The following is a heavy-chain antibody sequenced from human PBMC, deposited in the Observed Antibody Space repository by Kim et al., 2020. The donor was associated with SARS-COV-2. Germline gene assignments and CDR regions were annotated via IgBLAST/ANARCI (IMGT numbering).Heavy chain of an antibody. D-gene: IGHD6-13*01. V-gene: IGHV1-24*01. CDR3: ATAPPIAAAGTNWFDP. J-gene: IGHJ5*02. CDR2: FDPEDGET. CDR1: GYTLTELS. Sequence: ASVKVSCKVSGYTLTELSINWVRQAPGKGLEWMGGFDPEDGETIYAQKFQGRVTMTEDTSTDTAYMELSSLRSEDTAVYYCATAPPIAAAGTNWFDPWGQGTLVTISS.